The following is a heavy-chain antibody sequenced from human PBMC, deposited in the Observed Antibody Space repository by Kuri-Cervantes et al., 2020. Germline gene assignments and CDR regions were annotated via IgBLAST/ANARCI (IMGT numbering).Heavy chain of an antibody. CDR1: GFTFSSYW. Sequence: GESLKISCAASGFTFSSYWMSWVRQAPGKGLEWVANIKQDGSEKYYVDSVKGRFTISRDNSKNTLYLQMNSLRAEDTAVYYCAPTTVTTIGFGYWGQGTLVTVSS. V-gene: IGHV3-7*01. J-gene: IGHJ4*02. CDR3: APTTVTTIGFGY. CDR2: IKQDGSEK. D-gene: IGHD4-17*01.